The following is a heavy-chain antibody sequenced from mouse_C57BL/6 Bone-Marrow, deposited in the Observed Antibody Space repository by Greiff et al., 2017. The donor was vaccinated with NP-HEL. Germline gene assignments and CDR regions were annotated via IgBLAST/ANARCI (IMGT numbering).Heavy chain of an antibody. V-gene: IGHV1-59*01. J-gene: IGHJ4*01. Sequence: QVQLQQPGAELVRPGTSVKLSCKASGYTFTSYWMHWVKQRPGQGLEWIGVIDPSDSYTNYNQKFKGKATLTVDTSSSTAYMQLSSLTSEDSAVYYCARLPMDYWGQGTSVTVSS. CDR2: IDPSDSYT. CDR1: GYTFTSYW. CDR3: ARLPMDY.